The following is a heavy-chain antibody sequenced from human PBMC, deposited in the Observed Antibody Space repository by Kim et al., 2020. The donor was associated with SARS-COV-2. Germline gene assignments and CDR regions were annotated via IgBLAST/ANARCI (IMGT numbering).Heavy chain of an antibody. CDR2: ISSSGSTI. CDR3: ARDGWRLFDP. D-gene: IGHD2-15*01. Sequence: GGSLRLSCAASGFTFSSCSMHWVRQAPGKGLEWVSCISSSGSTIYYADSVKGRFTISRDNAKNSLYLQMNSLRDEDTAVYYCARDGWRLFDPRGQGTMVTVSS. V-gene: IGHV3-48*02. CDR1: GFTFSSCS. J-gene: IGHJ5*02.